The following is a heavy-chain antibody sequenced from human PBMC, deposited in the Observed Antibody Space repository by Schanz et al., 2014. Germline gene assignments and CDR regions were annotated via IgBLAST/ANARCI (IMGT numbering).Heavy chain of an antibody. J-gene: IGHJ3*02. V-gene: IGHV3-23*04. CDR2: ISGSGGST. CDR3: AKGRFGELSAFDI. D-gene: IGHD3-10*01. Sequence: EVQLVESGGGLVQPGGSLRLSCAASGFTLSNYAMSWVRQAPGKGLEWVSAISGSGGSTYYADSVKGRFTISRDNSKNTLYLQMNSLRAEDTAVYYCAKGRFGELSAFDIWGQGTMVTGSS. CDR1: GFTLSNYA.